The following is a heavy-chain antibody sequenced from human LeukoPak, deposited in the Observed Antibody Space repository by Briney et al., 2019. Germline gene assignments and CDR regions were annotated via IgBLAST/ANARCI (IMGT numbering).Heavy chain of an antibody. D-gene: IGHD6-13*01. Sequence: SETLSLTCDVSGGSVTSTNWWTWVRQPPGKGLEWIGEVHHDGRTNYNPSLKSRLIMSVDLPENHISLKLTSVTAADTAVYYCARDAGAAAAFYYFDFWGQGTLVTVSS. CDR2: VHHDGRT. V-gene: IGHV4-4*02. J-gene: IGHJ4*02. CDR3: ARDAGAAAAFYYFDF. CDR1: GGSVTSTNW.